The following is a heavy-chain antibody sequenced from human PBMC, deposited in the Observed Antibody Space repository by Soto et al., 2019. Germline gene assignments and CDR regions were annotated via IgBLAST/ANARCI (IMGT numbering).Heavy chain of an antibody. V-gene: IGHV1-58*01. CDR1: GFTFRSSA. D-gene: IGHD2-15*01. Sequence: SVKVSCKTSGFTFRSSAVQWVRQARGQRLEWIGWLVVGTGNTNYAQKFQQRVTISSDRSTNTVSMELSSLTSEDTAVYHCATGAYCSGGSCSDYYYYYYGMDLWGQGTTVTVSS. CDR3: ATGAYCSGGSCSDYYYYYYGMDL. J-gene: IGHJ6*02. CDR2: LVVGTGNT.